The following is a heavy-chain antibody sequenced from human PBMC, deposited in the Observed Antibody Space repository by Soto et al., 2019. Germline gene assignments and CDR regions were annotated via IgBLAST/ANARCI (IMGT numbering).Heavy chain of an antibody. CDR2: IYYSGST. CDR1: GGSISSSSYY. CDR3: AREGGWLQEYYFDY. Sequence: SETLSLTCSVSGGSISSSSYYWGWIRQHPGKGLEWIGSIYYSGSTNYNPSLKSRVTISVDTSKNQFSLKLSSVTAADTAVYYCAREGGWLQEYYFDYWGQGTLVTVSS. D-gene: IGHD5-12*01. V-gene: IGHV4-39*07. J-gene: IGHJ4*02.